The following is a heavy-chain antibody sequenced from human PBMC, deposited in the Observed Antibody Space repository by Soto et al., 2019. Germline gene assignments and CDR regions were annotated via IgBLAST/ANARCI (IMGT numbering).Heavy chain of an antibody. Sequence: VASAEVSCXASGYTFTNYGICWVRQSPGQGLEWMGWISAYNGNTNYAQKLQGRVTMTTDTSTSTAYMELRSLRSDDTAVYYCARSGDFWSGYYIDYWGQGTLVTVSS. CDR3: ARSGDFWSGYYIDY. CDR2: ISAYNGNT. V-gene: IGHV1-18*01. CDR1: GYTFTNYG. J-gene: IGHJ4*02. D-gene: IGHD3-3*01.